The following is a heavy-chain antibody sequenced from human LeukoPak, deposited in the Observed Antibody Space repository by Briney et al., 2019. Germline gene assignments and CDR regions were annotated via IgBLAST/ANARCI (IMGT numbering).Heavy chain of an antibody. CDR3: ARGRPYYGSGSYYPGWWFDP. Sequence: SVKVSCKASGGTFSSYAISWVRQSPGQGLESMGGIIPTFGTATYAQKFQGRVAITADESTSTAYMELSSLRSEDTAVYYCARGRPYYGSGSYYPGWWFDPWGQGTLVTVSS. D-gene: IGHD3-10*01. J-gene: IGHJ5*02. CDR2: IIPTFGTA. CDR1: GGTFSSYA. V-gene: IGHV1-69*13.